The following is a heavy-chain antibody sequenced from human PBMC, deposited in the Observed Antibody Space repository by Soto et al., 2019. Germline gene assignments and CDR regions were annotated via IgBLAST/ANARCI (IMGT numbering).Heavy chain of an antibody. J-gene: IGHJ4*02. V-gene: IGHV4-31*03. CDR1: GGSISSGGYY. Sequence: SETLSLTCTVSGGSISSGGYYWSWIRQHPGKGLKWIGYIYYSWSTYYNPSLKSRVTISVDTSKNQFSLKLSSVTAADTAVFYCARDRYYDSSGYYYFDYWGQGTLVTVSS. CDR2: IYYSWST. D-gene: IGHD3-22*01. CDR3: ARDRYYDSSGYYYFDY.